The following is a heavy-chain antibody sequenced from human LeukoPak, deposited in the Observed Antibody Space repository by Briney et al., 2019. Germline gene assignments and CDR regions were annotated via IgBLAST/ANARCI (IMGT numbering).Heavy chain of an antibody. CDR3: AKEGEREYYYDSSGHFDY. D-gene: IGHD3-22*01. Sequence: GRSLRLSCVVSGFTFSSYGMHWVRQTPGKGLEWVAAISYHGSNKYYADSAKGRFTISRDNSKNTLHLQMNSLRAEDTAVYYCAKEGEREYYYDSSGHFDYWGQGTLVTVSS. CDR1: GFTFSSYG. V-gene: IGHV3-30*18. J-gene: IGHJ4*02. CDR2: ISYHGSNK.